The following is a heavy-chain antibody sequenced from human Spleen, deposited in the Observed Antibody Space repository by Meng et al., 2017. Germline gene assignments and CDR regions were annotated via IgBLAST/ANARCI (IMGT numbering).Heavy chain of an antibody. Sequence: EVQLVESGGGLVQPGGSLRLSCSASGFTVSNNYISWVRQAPGKGLEWVVYIDSGGNTFYADSVKGRFIISRDNSKNTLSLQMNSLRAEDTAVYYCARSFIAAAGGGYWGQGTLVTVSS. CDR2: IDSGGNT. V-gene: IGHV3-66*01. J-gene: IGHJ4*02. D-gene: IGHD6-13*01. CDR3: ARSFIAAAGGGY. CDR1: GFTVSNNY.